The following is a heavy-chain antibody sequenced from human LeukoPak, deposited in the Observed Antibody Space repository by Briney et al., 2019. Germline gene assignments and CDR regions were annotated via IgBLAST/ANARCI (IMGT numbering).Heavy chain of an antibody. V-gene: IGHV4-34*01. D-gene: IGHD5-12*01. J-gene: IGHJ4*02. CDR2: INHSGST. Sequence: SETLSLTCAVYGGSFSGYYWSWIRQPPGKGLEWIGEINHSGSTNYNPSLKSRVTISVDTSKNQFSLKLSSVTAADAAVYYCASGGYSGYAFDYWGQGILVTVSS. CDR1: GGSFSGYY. CDR3: ASGGYSGYAFDY.